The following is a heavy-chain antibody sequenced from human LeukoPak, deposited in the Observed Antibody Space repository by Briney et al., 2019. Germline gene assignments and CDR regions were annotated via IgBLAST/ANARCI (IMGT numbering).Heavy chain of an antibody. CDR2: ISGSGTTI. D-gene: IGHD3-10*01. V-gene: IGHV3-48*03. Sequence: PGGSLRLSCVASGFTFSSFEMNWVRQAPGKGLEWISYISGSGTTISYADSVKGRFTISRDNANNSLFLQMNNLRVDDTAFYYCASYGSGSLWGKGTLVTVSS. CDR3: ASYGSGSL. J-gene: IGHJ4*02. CDR1: GFTFSSFE.